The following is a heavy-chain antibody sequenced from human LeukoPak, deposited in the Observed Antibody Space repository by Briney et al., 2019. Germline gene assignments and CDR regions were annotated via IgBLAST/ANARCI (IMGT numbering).Heavy chain of an antibody. CDR1: GYTFIGYY. CDR3: ARGLSGSGSYYDYGMDV. Sequence: ASVKVSCKASGYTFIGYYMRWVRQAPGQGLEWMGWINPNSGGTNYAQKFQGRVTMTRDTSISTAYMELSSLRSDDTAVYYCARGLSGSGSYYDYGMDVWGQGTTVTVSS. V-gene: IGHV1-2*02. CDR2: INPNSGGT. J-gene: IGHJ6*02. D-gene: IGHD3-10*01.